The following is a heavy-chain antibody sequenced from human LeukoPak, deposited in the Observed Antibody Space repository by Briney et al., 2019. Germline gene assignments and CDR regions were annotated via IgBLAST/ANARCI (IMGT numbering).Heavy chain of an antibody. CDR3: ARAGQLAVYNWFDY. Sequence: PGGSLRLSCAASGFTFSSYAMSWVRQAPGKGLEWVSSISSSSSCIYYADSVKGRFTISRDNAKNSLYLQMNSLRAEDTAVYYCARAGQLAVYNWFDYWGQGTLVTVSS. CDR1: GFTFSSYA. D-gene: IGHD6-19*01. J-gene: IGHJ5*01. CDR2: ISSSSSCI. V-gene: IGHV3-21*01.